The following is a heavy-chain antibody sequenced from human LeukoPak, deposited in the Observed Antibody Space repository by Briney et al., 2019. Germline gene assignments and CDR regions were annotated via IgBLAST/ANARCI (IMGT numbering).Heavy chain of an antibody. CDR2: ISSSISVI. CDR1: GFTFSSYS. D-gene: IGHD6-19*01. CDR3: ARDQYSGHWYYALDI. Sequence: GGSLRLSCAASGFTFSSYSMNWVRQAPGKGLEWVAYISSSISVIYYADSVKGRFTISRDNAKNSLYLQMNSLRDEDTAVYYCARDQYSGHWYYALDIWGQGTMVTVSS. J-gene: IGHJ3*02. V-gene: IGHV3-48*02.